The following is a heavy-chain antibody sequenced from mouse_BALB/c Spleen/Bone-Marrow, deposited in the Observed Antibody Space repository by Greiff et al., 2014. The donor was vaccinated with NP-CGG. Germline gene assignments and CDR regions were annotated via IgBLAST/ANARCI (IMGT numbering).Heavy chain of an antibody. Sequence: EVQRVESGGGLVQPGGSLRLSCAPSGFTFTDNYMSWVRQPPGKALEWLGFIRNKANGYTTEYSASVKGRFTISRDNSQSILYLQMNTLRAEDSATYYCARDSDWFAYWGQGTLVTVSA. CDR1: GFTFTDNY. V-gene: IGHV7-3*02. CDR3: ARDSDWFAY. CDR2: IRNKANGYTT. J-gene: IGHJ3*01.